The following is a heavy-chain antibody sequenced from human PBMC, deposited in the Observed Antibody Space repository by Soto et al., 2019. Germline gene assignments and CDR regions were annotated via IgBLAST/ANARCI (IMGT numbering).Heavy chain of an antibody. Sequence: VGSLRLSCVGSGVAFSNYAMAWVRQAPGKGLDWVSTISASGGSTYSADSVKGRFTFSRDNSKNTLYLQMNSLRAEDTAVYYCAKMVWPYSSSYYGMDVWGQGTTVTVSS. J-gene: IGHJ6*02. CDR3: AKMVWPYSSSYYGMDV. D-gene: IGHD6-13*01. CDR2: ISASGGST. V-gene: IGHV3-23*01. CDR1: GVAFSNYA.